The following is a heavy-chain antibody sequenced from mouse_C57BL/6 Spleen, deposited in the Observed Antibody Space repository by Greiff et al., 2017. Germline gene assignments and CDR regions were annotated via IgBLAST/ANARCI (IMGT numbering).Heavy chain of an antibody. CDR1: GYTFTSYW. Sequence: QVQLQQSGAELVMPGASVKLSCKASGYTFTSYWMHWVKQRPGQGLEWIGEIDPSDSYTNYNQKFKGKSTWTVDKSSSTAYMQLSSLTSEDSAVYYCARGGSSPWYFDVWGTGTTVTVSS. V-gene: IGHV1-69*01. CDR2: IDPSDSYT. D-gene: IGHD1-1*01. CDR3: ARGGSSPWYFDV. J-gene: IGHJ1*03.